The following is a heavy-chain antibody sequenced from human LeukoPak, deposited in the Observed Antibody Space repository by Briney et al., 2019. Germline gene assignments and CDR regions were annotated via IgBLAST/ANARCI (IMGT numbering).Heavy chain of an antibody. CDR1: GFTFSSHA. CDR3: ARDPGVVAFPYFDF. D-gene: IGHD3-3*01. J-gene: IGHJ4*02. Sequence: PGGSLRLSCAASGFTFSSHAMAWVRQAPGKGLEGVSAIGGRGGSTYYADSVKGRFTISRDNSKNTVYLQMNSLRAEDTAVYYCARDPGVVAFPYFDFWGQGTLVTVSS. V-gene: IGHV3-23*01. CDR2: IGGRGGST.